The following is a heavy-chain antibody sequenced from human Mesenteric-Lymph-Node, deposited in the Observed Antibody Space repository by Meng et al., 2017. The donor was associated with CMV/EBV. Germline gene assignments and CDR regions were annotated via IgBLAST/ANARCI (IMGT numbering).Heavy chain of an antibody. CDR1: GYTFNSYW. J-gene: IGHJ6*02. D-gene: IGHD3-16*01. CDR3: ARLLVFGGVSSLDV. V-gene: IGHV5-51*01. Sequence: GESLKISCRSSGYTFNSYWIGWVRQMPGKGLEWMGIIYPGDSDTRYRPSFQGQVSISADRSVSTTYLQWTSLEASDAATYYCARLLVFGGVSSLDVWGQGTTVTVSS. CDR2: IYPGDSDT.